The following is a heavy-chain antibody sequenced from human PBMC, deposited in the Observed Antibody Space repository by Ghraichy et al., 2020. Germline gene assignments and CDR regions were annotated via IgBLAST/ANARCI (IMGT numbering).Heavy chain of an antibody. CDR2: VHYSGNT. Sequence: ESLNISCTVSGGSISGYYWSWIRQPPGKGLEWIGFVHYSGNTNYTPSLQRGVTISVDMSKKNQFSLKLSFVTAADTAVYYCARAKTSGWPYYFDFWGQGTLVTVSS. CDR3: ARAKTSGWPYYFDF. CDR1: GGSISGYY. D-gene: IGHD6-19*01. J-gene: IGHJ4*02. V-gene: IGHV4-59*01.